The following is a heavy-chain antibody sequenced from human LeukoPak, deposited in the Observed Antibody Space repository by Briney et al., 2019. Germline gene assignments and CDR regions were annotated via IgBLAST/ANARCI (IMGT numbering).Heavy chain of an antibody. CDR1: GYRFNEYD. J-gene: IGHJ3*01. CDR2: ISTYTGRA. V-gene: IGHV1-18*01. D-gene: IGHD4-23*01. Sequence: AASVKVSCKTSGYRFNEYDLLWVRQAPGHGLDYVGWISTYTGRANYAQKFQGRVSVITDTSTSTAYLELTNLTSSDTGLYYCARADGTNSGTNAFDVWGLGTMVTVAS. CDR3: ARADGTNSGTNAFDV.